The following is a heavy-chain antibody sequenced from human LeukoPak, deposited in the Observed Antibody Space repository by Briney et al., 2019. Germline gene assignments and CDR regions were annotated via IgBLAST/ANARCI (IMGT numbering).Heavy chain of an antibody. J-gene: IGHJ4*02. CDR2: INPSGGST. Sequence: ASVKVSCKASGYTFTNYYIHWVRQAPGQGLECMGIINPSGGSTSYAQRFQGRVTMTRDTSARTVYMELSSLRSEDMAFYYCARAGNAEGGFDYWGQGTLVTVSS. D-gene: IGHD4-23*01. V-gene: IGHV1-46*01. CDR1: GYTFTNYY. CDR3: ARAGNAEGGFDY.